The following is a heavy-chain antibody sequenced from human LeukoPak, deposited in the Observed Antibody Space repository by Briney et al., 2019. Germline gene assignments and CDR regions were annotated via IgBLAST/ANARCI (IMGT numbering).Heavy chain of an antibody. J-gene: IGHJ3*02. D-gene: IGHD3-22*01. V-gene: IGHV4-59*12. CDR1: GGSISSYY. Sequence: SETLSLTCTVSGGSISSYYWSWIRQPPGKGLEWIGYIYYSGSTNYNPSLKSRVTISVDTSKNQFSLKLSSVTAADTAVYYCARDLKVDGSSGYYAFDIWGQGTKVTVSS. CDR3: ARDLKVDGSSGYYAFDI. CDR2: IYYSGST.